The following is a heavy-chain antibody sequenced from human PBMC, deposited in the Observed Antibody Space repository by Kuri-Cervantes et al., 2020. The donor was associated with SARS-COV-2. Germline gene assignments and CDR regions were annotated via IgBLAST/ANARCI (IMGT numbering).Heavy chain of an antibody. V-gene: IGHV3-23*03. CDR3: AKGGLDSGWGY. Sequence: LSLTCAASGFTFSSYAMSWVRQAPGKGLEWVSVIYSGGSSTYYADSVKGRFTISRDNSKSTLYLQMNSLRAEDTAVYYCAKGGLDSGWGYWGQGTLVTVSS. CDR1: GFTFSSYA. D-gene: IGHD6-19*01. CDR2: IYSGGSST. J-gene: IGHJ4*02.